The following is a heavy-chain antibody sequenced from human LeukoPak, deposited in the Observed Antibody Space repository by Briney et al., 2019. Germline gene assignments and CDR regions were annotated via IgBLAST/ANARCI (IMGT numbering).Heavy chain of an antibody. CDR2: IYYSGST. CDR1: GGSISSYY. V-gene: IGHV4-59*01. D-gene: IGHD2-2*01. J-gene: IGHJ3*01. Sequence: SETLSLTCTVSGGSISSYYWSWIRQPPGKGLEWIGYIYYSGSTNYSPSLKSRVTISVDTSKNQFSLKLSSVTAADTAVYYCARASDIAVAPDVHDAFDVWGQGTMVIVSS. CDR3: ARASDIAVAPDVHDAFDV.